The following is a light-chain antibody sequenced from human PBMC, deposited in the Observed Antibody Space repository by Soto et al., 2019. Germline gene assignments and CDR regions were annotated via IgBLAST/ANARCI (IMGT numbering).Light chain of an antibody. CDR3: QQDGSSPLT. Sequence: EIVLTQSPGTLSLSPGERATLSCRATPSVSSSYLAWYQQRPGQAPRLLIYGTSSRATGIPDRFSGSESGTDFTLTISRLEPEDFSVYYCQQDGSSPLTFGGGTKVEIK. CDR1: PSVSSSY. CDR2: GTS. V-gene: IGKV3-20*01. J-gene: IGKJ4*01.